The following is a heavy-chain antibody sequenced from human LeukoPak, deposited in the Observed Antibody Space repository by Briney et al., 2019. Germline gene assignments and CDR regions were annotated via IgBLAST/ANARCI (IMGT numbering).Heavy chain of an antibody. CDR1: GITLSNYG. CDR2: ISGSGGST. D-gene: IGHD3-22*01. J-gene: IGHJ4*02. Sequence: GGSLRLSCAVSGITLSNYGMSWVRQAPGKGLEWVAGISGSGGSTSYADSVKGRFTISRDSPKNTLYLQMNILRAEHTAVYFCAKRGVVIRVILVGFHKEAYYFDSWGQGALVTVSS. V-gene: IGHV3-23*01. CDR3: AKRGVVIRVILVGFHKEAYYFDS.